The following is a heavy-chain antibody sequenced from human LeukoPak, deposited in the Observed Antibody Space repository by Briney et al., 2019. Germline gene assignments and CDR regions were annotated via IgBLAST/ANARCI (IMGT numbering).Heavy chain of an antibody. D-gene: IGHD1-26*01. J-gene: IGHJ4*02. V-gene: IGHV4-38-2*01. Sequence: PSETLSLTFAVSDYSNRSGYYWGWFRQPPGKGLEWIATTYHTGSTYYNPSLKSRVTISVDKSKNHFSLKVTSVTAADTAVYYCARRSYDRFTFDSWGQGTLVTVSS. CDR1: DYSNRSGYY. CDR3: ARRSYDRFTFDS. CDR2: TYHTGST.